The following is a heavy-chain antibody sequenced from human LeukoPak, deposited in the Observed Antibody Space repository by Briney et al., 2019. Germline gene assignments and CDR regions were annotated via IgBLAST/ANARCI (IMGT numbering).Heavy chain of an antibody. CDR1: GYTFTDYY. Sequence: ASVTVSCKPSGYTFTDYYMHWMRQAPGQGPEWMGWMNPNSGGTNYAQKFQGRVTMTRDTSITTAYMELSSLRSDDTAVYYCAPRRVAADKGFDYWGQGTLVTVSS. CDR3: APRRVAADKGFDY. CDR2: MNPNSGGT. D-gene: IGHD6-19*01. V-gene: IGHV1-2*02. J-gene: IGHJ4*02.